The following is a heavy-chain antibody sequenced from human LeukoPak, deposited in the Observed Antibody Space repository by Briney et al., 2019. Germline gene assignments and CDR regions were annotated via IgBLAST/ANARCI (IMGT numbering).Heavy chain of an antibody. CDR2: ISWNSGSI. J-gene: IGHJ4*02. CDR1: GFTFDDYA. D-gene: IGHD3-22*01. V-gene: IGHV3-9*01. CDR3: ASAYYHYYFDY. Sequence: GGSLRLSCAASGFTFDDYAMHWVRQAPGKGLEWVSGISWNSGSIGYADSVKGRFTISRDNAKNSLYLQMNSLRAEDSAVYYCASAYYHYYFDYWGQGTLVTVSS.